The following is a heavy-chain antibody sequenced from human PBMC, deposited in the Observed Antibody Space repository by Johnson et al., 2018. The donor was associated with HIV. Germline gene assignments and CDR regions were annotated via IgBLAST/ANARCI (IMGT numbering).Heavy chain of an antibody. CDR1: GFTFDDYA. CDR2: ISWNSGSI. J-gene: IGHJ3*01. V-gene: IGHV3-9*01. Sequence: VQLVESGGGLVQPGRSLRLSCAASGFTFDDYAMHWVRQAPGNGLEWVSGISWNSGSIGYADSVKGRFTISRDNAKNSLYLQMNSLRAEDTALYYCAKDISTYYYDSSGPIGSWGQGTMVTVSS. CDR3: AKDISTYYYDSSGPIGS. D-gene: IGHD3-22*01.